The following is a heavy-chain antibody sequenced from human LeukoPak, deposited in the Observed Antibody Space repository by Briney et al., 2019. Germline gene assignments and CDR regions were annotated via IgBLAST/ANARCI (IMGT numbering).Heavy chain of an antibody. CDR1: GGSLSGYY. Sequence: SETLSLTCAVSGGSLSGYYWNWIRQPPGKVLEWIGYVNAVGSTKYNPSLSSRLTISVDKSKNQFSLKLNSVTAADSAVYFCARRVPAASGGGFDYWGQGTLVAVSS. CDR3: ARRVPAASGGGFDY. CDR2: VNAVGST. D-gene: IGHD2-2*01. J-gene: IGHJ4*02. V-gene: IGHV4-4*08.